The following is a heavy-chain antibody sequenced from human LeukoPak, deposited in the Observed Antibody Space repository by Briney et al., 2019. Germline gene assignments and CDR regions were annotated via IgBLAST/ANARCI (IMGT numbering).Heavy chain of an antibody. V-gene: IGHV3-66*01. D-gene: IGHD2-2*01. CDR3: ARGSSTSFDY. Sequence: GGSLRLSCAASGFSVSNNYMSWVRQAPGKGLEWVSVIYSGGSTFYADSVKGRFTISRDNAKNTLYLQMNSLRAEDTAVYYCARGSSTSFDYWGQGALVTVSS. CDR2: IYSGGST. J-gene: IGHJ4*02. CDR1: GFSVSNNY.